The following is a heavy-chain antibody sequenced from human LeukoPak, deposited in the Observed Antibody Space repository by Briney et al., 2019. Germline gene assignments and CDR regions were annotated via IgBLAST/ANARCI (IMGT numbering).Heavy chain of an antibody. CDR2: IYYSGST. D-gene: IGHD6-13*01. CDR3: ARTCSSSWYNYYYYYYMDV. CDR1: SGSISSGDYY. J-gene: IGHJ6*03. V-gene: IGHV4-30-4*08. Sequence: LTXTVSSGSISSGDYYWGWIRQPXXXGXEWIGFIYYSGSTFYNPSLESRVIVSVDTSKNQFSLNLSSVTAADTAVYYCARTCSSSWYNYYYYYYMDVWGKGTTVTVSS.